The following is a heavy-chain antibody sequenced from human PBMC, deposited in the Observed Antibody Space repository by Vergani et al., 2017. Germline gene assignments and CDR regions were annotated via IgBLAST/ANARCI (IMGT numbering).Heavy chain of an antibody. CDR2: ISSSGSTI. CDR3: ARGMVGADYYYYGMDV. Sequence: EVQLVESGGGLVKPGGSLRLSCAASGFTFSSYEMNWVRQAPGKGLEWVSYISSSGSTIYYADSVKGRFTISRDNAMNSLYLQMNSLRAEDTAVYYCARGMVGADYYYYGMDVWGQGTTVTVSS. J-gene: IGHJ6*02. CDR1: GFTFSSYE. D-gene: IGHD3-10*01. V-gene: IGHV3-48*03.